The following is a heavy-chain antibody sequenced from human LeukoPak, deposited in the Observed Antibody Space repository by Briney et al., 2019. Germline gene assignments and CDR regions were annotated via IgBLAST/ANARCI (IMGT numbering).Heavy chain of an antibody. CDR1: EFTFSSYS. CDR2: ITSGRDSI. J-gene: IGHJ5*02. CDR3: ARGTGTIFGVVIKRNWFDP. V-gene: IGHV3-21*01. Sequence: GAPLIPSCAAAEFTFSSYSMNWRREAPGKRLDWGSSITSGRDSIYYPHSVNGRFTISRDHAKNSLYLQMNSLGAEDTGVYYCARGTGTIFGVVIKRNWFDPWGEGTLVTVSS. D-gene: IGHD3-3*01.